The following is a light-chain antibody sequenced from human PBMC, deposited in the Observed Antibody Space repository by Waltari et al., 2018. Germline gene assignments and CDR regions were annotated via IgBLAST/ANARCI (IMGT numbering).Light chain of an antibody. Sequence: EIVLTQSPSTLSLSPGASDTLLCRASQSVSSSYLAWYQQKPGQAPRLLIYGASSRATGIPDRFSGSGSGTDFTLTISRLEPEDFAVYYCQQYGSSPLYTFGQGTKLEIK. CDR2: GAS. J-gene: IGKJ2*01. V-gene: IGKV3-20*01. CDR1: QSVSSSY. CDR3: QQYGSSPLYT.